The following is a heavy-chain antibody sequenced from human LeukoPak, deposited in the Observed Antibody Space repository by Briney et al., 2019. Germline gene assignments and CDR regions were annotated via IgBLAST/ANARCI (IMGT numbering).Heavy chain of an antibody. J-gene: IGHJ4*02. CDR1: GFTVSSNY. D-gene: IGHD3-22*01. Sequence: PGGSLRLSCAASGFTVSSNYMSWVRQAPGKGLEWVAVISYDGSNKYYADSVKGRFTISRDNSKNTLYLQMNSLRAEDTAVYYCAKGKRYYYDSSGFDFDYWGQGTLVTVSS. V-gene: IGHV3-30*18. CDR3: AKGKRYYYDSSGFDFDY. CDR2: ISYDGSNK.